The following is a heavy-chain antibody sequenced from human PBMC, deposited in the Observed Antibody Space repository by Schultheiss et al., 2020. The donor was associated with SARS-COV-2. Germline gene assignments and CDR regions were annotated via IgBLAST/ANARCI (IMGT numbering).Heavy chain of an antibody. CDR3: ANKVFD. D-gene: IGHD3-3*01. CDR1: GFTFSSYA. Sequence: GGSLRLSCAASGFTFSSYAMSWVRQAPGKGLEWVAVISYDGSNKYYADSVKGRFTISRDNSKNTLYLQMNSLRAEDTAVYYCANKVFDWGQGTLVTVSS. J-gene: IGHJ4*02. V-gene: IGHV3-30-3*01. CDR2: ISYDGSNK.